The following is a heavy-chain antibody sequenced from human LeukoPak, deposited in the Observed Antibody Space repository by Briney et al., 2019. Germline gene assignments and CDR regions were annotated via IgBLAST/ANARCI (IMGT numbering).Heavy chain of an antibody. CDR3: ARAWVGAAYFDY. J-gene: IGHJ4*02. V-gene: IGHV3-48*01. Sequence: GGSLRLSCAVSGLSFSTSWMDWVRQAPGKGLEWVSDISSSSSTIYYADSVKGRFTISRDNAKNSLYLQMNSLRAEDTAVYYCARAWVGAAYFDYWGQGTLVTVSS. CDR2: ISSSSSTI. CDR1: GLSFSTSW. D-gene: IGHD1-26*01.